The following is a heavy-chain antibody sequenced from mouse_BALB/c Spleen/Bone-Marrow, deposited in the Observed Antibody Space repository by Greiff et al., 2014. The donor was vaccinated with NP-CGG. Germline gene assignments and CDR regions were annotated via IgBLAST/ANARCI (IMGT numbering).Heavy chain of an antibody. J-gene: IGHJ3*01. CDR2: ILPGSGST. CDR1: GYTFSSYW. CDR3: ARELGLRLAY. Sequence: VQLQESGAELMKPGASVKIPCKTSGYTFSSYWIEWVRQRPGHGLEWIGEILPGSGSTNSNEKFKGKATFTADTSSNTAYMQLSSLTSEDSAVYYCARELGLRLAYWGQGTLVTVSA. D-gene: IGHD3-1*01. V-gene: IGHV1-9*01.